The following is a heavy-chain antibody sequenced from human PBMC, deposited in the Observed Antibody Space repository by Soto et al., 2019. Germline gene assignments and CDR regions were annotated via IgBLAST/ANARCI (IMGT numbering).Heavy chain of an antibody. CDR3: AKRPLKFEGSYFDY. D-gene: IGHD3-10*01. CDR2: ISGSGGST. J-gene: IGHJ4*02. CDR1: GFTFTNYP. V-gene: IGHV3-23*01. Sequence: GGSLRLSCAASGFTFTNYPMAWVRQAPAKGLEWVSTISGSGGSTFYADSVKGRFTISRDISKNTVYLQMNSLRVEDTAVYYCAKRPLKFEGSYFDYWGQGTLVTVSS.